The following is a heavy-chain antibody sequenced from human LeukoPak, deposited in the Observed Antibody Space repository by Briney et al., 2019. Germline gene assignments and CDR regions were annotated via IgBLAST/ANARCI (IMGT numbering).Heavy chain of an antibody. D-gene: IGHD4-23*01. CDR3: ARDDYGGDTFDY. V-gene: IGHV1-69*13. Sequence: SVKVSCKASGGTFSSYAISWVRQAPGQGLEWMGGIIPIFGTANYAQKFQGRVTITADESTSTAYMELSSLRSEDTAVYYCARDDYGGDTFDYWGQGTLVTVSS. CDR1: GGTFSSYA. J-gene: IGHJ4*02. CDR2: IIPIFGTA.